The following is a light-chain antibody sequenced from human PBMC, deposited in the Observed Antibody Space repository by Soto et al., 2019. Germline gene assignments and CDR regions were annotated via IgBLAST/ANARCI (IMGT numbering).Light chain of an antibody. CDR1: QSVSSY. Sequence: EIVLTQSPATLSLSPGERATLSCRASQSVSSYLAWYQQKPGQAPRLLIYDASNRATGIPARFSGSGSGTDFTLTISSREPEDFALYYCQQRSNWPRTFGQGTKVDIK. J-gene: IGKJ1*01. CDR2: DAS. CDR3: QQRSNWPRT. V-gene: IGKV3-11*01.